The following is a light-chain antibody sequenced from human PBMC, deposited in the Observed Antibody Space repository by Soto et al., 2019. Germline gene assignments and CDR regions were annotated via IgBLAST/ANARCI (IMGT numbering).Light chain of an antibody. J-gene: IGKJ3*01. Sequence: EIVLTQSPGTLSLSPGERATLSCRASQSVSSSYLAWYQQKHGQAPRLLIYGASSRATGIPDRFSGSGSGTDFTLTISRLEPEDFAVYYWQQYGSSPLFTFGPGNKVDI. CDR2: GAS. CDR1: QSVSSSY. CDR3: QQYGSSPLFT. V-gene: IGKV3-20*01.